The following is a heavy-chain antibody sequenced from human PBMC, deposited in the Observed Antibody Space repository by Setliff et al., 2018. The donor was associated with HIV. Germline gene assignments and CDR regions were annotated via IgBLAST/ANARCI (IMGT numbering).Heavy chain of an antibody. CDR3: TTGLPLFCSGGSCLFDF. CDR1: GFTLTELS. Sequence: ASVKVSCKVSGFTLTELSMHWVRQAPGKGLEWMGSFNPEDGKTIYVQKFQGRVTMIEDTSTDTAYMELSSLRSEDTAVYYCTTGLPLFCSGGSCLFDFWGQGTLVTVSS. CDR2: FNPEDGKT. D-gene: IGHD2-15*01. J-gene: IGHJ4*02. V-gene: IGHV1-24*01.